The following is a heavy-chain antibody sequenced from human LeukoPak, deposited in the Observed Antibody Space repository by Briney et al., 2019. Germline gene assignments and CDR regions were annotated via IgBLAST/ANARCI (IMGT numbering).Heavy chain of an antibody. CDR1: GGSISSYY. CDR2: IYYSGST. CDR3: ARWNYDIMTGYRYFDY. V-gene: IGHV4-59*01. Sequence: SETLSLTCTVSGGSISSYYWSWIRQPPGKGLEWIGYIYYSGSTTYNPSLKSRVTISIDTSKNQFSLKMSSVTAADTAVYYCARWNYDIMTGYRYFDYWGQGTLVTVSS. J-gene: IGHJ4*02. D-gene: IGHD3-9*01.